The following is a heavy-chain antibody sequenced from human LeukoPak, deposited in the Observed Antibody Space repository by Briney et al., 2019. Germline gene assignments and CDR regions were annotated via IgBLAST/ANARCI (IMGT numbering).Heavy chain of an antibody. V-gene: IGHV3-74*01. J-gene: IGHJ4*02. CDR3: ARAGYCSGGTCYFDT. Sequence: GGSLRLSCAASGFTFSRYWMHWVRQAPGKGLVWVSRINTDGSSTSYADSMTGRFTISRDNAKNTVYLQMNSLRAEDTAVYFCARAGYCSGGTCYFDTWGQGTLVTVSS. CDR2: INTDGSST. CDR1: GFTFSRYW. D-gene: IGHD2-15*01.